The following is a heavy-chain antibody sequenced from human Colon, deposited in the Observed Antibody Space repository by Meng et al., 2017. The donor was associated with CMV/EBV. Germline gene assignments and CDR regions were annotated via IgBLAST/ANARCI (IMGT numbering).Heavy chain of an antibody. CDR1: GFTFNRNS. V-gene: IGHV3-23*01. Sequence: GGSLRLSCAASGFTFNRNSMSWVRQAPGKGLEWVSGINGVGDTTYYADSVKGRFTISRDNSKNTLYLRMIDLRAEDTAMYYCAKDRAYCGSFSCSPTSFDGWGQGNLGTVSS. CDR2: INGVGDTT. D-gene: IGHD2-21*01. J-gene: IGHJ4*02. CDR3: AKDRAYCGSFSCSPTSFDG.